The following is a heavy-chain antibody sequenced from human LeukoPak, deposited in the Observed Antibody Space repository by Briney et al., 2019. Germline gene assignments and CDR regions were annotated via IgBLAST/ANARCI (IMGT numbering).Heavy chain of an antibody. CDR1: GGSISSYY. CDR2: IYYSGST. CDR3: ARGYDSSGYLYY. J-gene: IGHJ4*02. D-gene: IGHD3-22*01. V-gene: IGHV4-59*01. Sequence: PSETLSLTCTVSGGSISSYYWSWIRQPPGKGLEWIGYIYYSGSTNYNPSLKSRVTISVDTSKNQFSLKLSSVTAADTAVYYCARGYDSSGYLYYWGQGTLVTVSS.